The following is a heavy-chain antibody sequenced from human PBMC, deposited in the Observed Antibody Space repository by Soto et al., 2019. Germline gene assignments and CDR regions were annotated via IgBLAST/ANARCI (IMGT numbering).Heavy chain of an antibody. Sequence: QVQLQESGPGLVKPSETLSLTCTVSGGSIIDYYCSWFRQPPGKGLEWIGYINHNGYSAYNLSLKRRVTMFVDTSKTQFSLTLDSVTATDTAVYYCARQGYGPLHGLVDVWGQGTTVIVS. D-gene: IGHD1-1*01. CDR1: GGSIIDYY. CDR3: ARQGYGPLHGLVDV. CDR2: INHNGYS. J-gene: IGHJ6*02. V-gene: IGHV4-59*08.